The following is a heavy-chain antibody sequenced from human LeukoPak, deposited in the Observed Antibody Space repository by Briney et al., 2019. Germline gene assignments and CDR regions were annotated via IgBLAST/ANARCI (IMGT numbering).Heavy chain of an antibody. D-gene: IGHD3-3*01. J-gene: IGHJ4*02. Sequence: GGSLRLSCAASGFTFSSYAMSWVRQSPGKGLEWVSVISGSGGSTYDADSVKGRFTMSRDNSKNTLYLQMNSLRAEDTAVYYCGRSGDFWSGSGVAYWGQGTLVTVSS. V-gene: IGHV3-23*01. CDR2: ISGSGGST. CDR3: GRSGDFWSGSGVAY. CDR1: GFTFSSYA.